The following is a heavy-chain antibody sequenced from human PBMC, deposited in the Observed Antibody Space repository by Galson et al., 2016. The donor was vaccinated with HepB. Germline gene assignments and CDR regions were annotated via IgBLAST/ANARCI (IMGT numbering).Heavy chain of an antibody. D-gene: IGHD5-18*01. V-gene: IGHV5-51*01. CDR2: IYPGDSDT. CDR3: ARHMGTNREYSYGYLPSYYYAMDV. Sequence: QSGAEVKKPGESLKISCKGSGYNFTKYWIDWVRQMPGKGLEWMGIIYPGDSDTRYSPSFQGQVTISVDKSSSTAFLQWSSLKASDTAMHYCARHMGTNREYSYGYLPSYYYAMDVWGQGTTVTVSS. J-gene: IGHJ6*02. CDR1: GYNFTKYW.